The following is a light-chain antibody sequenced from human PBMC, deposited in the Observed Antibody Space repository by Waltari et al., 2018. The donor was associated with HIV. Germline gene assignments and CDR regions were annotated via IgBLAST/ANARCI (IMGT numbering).Light chain of an antibody. J-gene: IGKJ4*01. Sequence: EILLTQSPGTLSLAPGERATLSCRASQTVDRNDLSWYQKKPGKGPRLLVLGASRRATGIPDRFSGSGSGTDFTLTISRLEPEDFAVYYCQQYDRSWVTFGGGTKVEIK. CDR1: QTVDRND. CDR2: GAS. CDR3: QQYDRSWVT. V-gene: IGKV3-20*01.